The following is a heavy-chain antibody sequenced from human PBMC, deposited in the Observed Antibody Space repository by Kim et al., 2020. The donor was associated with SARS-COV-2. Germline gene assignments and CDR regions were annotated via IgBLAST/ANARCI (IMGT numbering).Heavy chain of an antibody. Sequence: GGSLRLSCVASGFSFSYYNMNWVRQAPGRGLEWVSSTTSTGTYIYADSVKGRFTISRDNAKNSLYLQMNSVRAEDTAVYYCARLGYYDFWSGVNYCDSWGQGTLVTVSS. V-gene: IGHV3-21*01. J-gene: IGHJ4*02. CDR2: TTSTGTYI. CDR3: ARLGYYDFWSGVNYCDS. D-gene: IGHD3-3*01. CDR1: GFSFSYYN.